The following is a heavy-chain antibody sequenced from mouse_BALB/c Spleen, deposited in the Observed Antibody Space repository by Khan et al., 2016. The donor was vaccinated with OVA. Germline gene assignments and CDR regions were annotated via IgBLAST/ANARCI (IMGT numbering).Heavy chain of an antibody. CDR2: IWGGGST. D-gene: IGHD1-1*01. CDR1: GFSLTSYG. V-gene: IGHV2-3*01. Sequence: VELVESGPGLVAPSQSLSITCTVSGFSLTSYGVNWVRQPPGKGLEWLGVIWGGGSTNYHSALISRLIISKDNSKSQVFLKLNSLQTDDTATYYCTTITSDYYSMDYWGQGTSVTVSS. CDR3: TTITSDYYSMDY. J-gene: IGHJ4*01.